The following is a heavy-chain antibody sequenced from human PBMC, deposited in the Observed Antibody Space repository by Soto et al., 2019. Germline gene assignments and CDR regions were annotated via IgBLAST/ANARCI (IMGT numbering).Heavy chain of an antibody. J-gene: IGHJ4*02. CDR2: VYYRGRS. CDR1: GGSVSNSNYY. V-gene: IGHV4-39*01. D-gene: IGHD2-2*01. Sequence: PSETLSLTCTVSGGSVSNSNYYWGWIRQSPGKGLEWIGSVYYRGRSYSKSSVKSRVTISVDTSKNQFSPNLNSVTASDTAVYYCVSQRTSVPTQAYFDYWGPGALVTVSS. CDR3: VSQRTSVPTQAYFDY.